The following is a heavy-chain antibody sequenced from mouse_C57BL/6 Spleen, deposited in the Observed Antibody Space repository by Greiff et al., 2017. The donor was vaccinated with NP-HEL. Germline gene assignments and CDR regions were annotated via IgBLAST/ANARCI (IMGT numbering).Heavy chain of an antibody. Sequence: QVQLQQSGAELVRPGASVTLSCKASGYTFTDYEMHWVKQTPVHGLEWIGAIDPETGGTAYNQKFKGKAILTADKSSSTAYMELRSLTSEDSAVYNCTRGGTVVAKDFDYWGQGTTLTVSS. V-gene: IGHV1-15*01. J-gene: IGHJ2*01. CDR3: TRGGTVVAKDFDY. D-gene: IGHD1-1*01. CDR1: GYTFTDYE. CDR2: IDPETGGT.